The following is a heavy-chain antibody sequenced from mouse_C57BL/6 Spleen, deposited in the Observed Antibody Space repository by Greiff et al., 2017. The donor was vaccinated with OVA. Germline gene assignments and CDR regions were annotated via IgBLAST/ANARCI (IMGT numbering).Heavy chain of an antibody. CDR3: ARLKAPSYGNSYWYFDV. CDR2: IYPGDGDT. J-gene: IGHJ1*03. D-gene: IGHD2-10*01. CDR1: GYAFSSYW. V-gene: IGHV1-80*01. Sequence: QVQLQQSGAELVKPGASVKISCKASGYAFSSYWMNWVKQRPGKGLEWIGQIYPGDGDTNYNGKFKGKATLTADKSSSTAYMQLSSLTSEDSAVYFCARLKAPSYGNSYWYFDVWGTGTTVTVSS.